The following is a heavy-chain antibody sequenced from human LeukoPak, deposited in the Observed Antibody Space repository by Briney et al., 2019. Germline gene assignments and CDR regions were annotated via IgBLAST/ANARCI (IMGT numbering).Heavy chain of an antibody. CDR1: GFTFDNYT. CDR3: AKGSGGSPYYDFWSGLLIDY. D-gene: IGHD3-3*01. CDR2: ISWDGGST. J-gene: IGHJ4*02. V-gene: IGHV3-43*01. Sequence: QTGGSLRLSCAASGFTFDNYTVHWVSQAPGKGLEWVSLISWDGGSTYYADSVKGRFTNSRDNSKNSLYLQMHSLRTEDTALYYCAKGSGGSPYYDFWSGLLIDYWGQGTLVTVSS.